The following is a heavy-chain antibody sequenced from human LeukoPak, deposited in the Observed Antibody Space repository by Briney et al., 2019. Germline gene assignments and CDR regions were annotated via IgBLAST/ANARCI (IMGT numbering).Heavy chain of an antibody. V-gene: IGHV1-46*01. J-gene: IGHJ6*02. CDR3: ASNKWGYYYDSSGFGMDV. CDR2: INPSGGST. Sequence: GASVKVSCKASGYNFISYFMHWVRQAPGQGLEWMGVINPSGGSTSYAQKFQGRVTMTRDTSTSTVYMELSSLRSEDTAVYYCASNKWGYYYDSSGFGMDVWGQGTTVTVSS. CDR1: GYNFISYF. D-gene: IGHD3-22*01.